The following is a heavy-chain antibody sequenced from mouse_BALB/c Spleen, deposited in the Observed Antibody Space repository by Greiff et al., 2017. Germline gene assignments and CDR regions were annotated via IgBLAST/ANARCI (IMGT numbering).Heavy chain of an antibody. D-gene: IGHD2-14*01. V-gene: IGHV3-2*02. CDR2: ISYSGST. Sequence: EVKVEESGPGLVKPSQSLSLTCTVTGYSITSDYAWNWIRQFPGNKLEWMGYISYSGSTSYNPSLKSRISITRDTSKNQFFLQLNSVTTEDTATYYCAYRYDVAMDYWGQGTSVTVSA. J-gene: IGHJ4*01. CDR1: GYSITSDYA. CDR3: AYRYDVAMDY.